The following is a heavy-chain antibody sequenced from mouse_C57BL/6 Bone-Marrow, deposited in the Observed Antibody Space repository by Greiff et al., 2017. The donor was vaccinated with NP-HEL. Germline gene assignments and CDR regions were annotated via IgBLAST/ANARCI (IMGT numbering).Heavy chain of an antibody. Sequence: EVKLVESGGGLVKPGGSLKLSCAASGFTFSSYTMSWVRQTPEKRLEWVATISGGGGNTYYPDSVKGRFTISRDNAKNTLYLQMSSLRSEDTALYYCARHHAWFAYWGQGTLVTVSA. CDR2: ISGGGGNT. J-gene: IGHJ3*01. CDR1: GFTFSSYT. V-gene: IGHV5-9*01. CDR3: ARHHAWFAY.